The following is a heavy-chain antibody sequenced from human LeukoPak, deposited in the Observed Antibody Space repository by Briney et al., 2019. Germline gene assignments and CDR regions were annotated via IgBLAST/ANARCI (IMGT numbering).Heavy chain of an antibody. Sequence: PSQTLSLTCTVSGGSISSGGYYWSWIRQHPGKGLEWIGYIYYSGSTYYNPSLKSRVTISVDTSKNQLSLKVRPVNAADKAVYYCARVWFGAFDIWGQGTMVTVSS. CDR1: GGSISSGGYY. V-gene: IGHV4-31*03. D-gene: IGHD3-10*01. CDR3: ARVWFGAFDI. CDR2: IYYSGST. J-gene: IGHJ3*02.